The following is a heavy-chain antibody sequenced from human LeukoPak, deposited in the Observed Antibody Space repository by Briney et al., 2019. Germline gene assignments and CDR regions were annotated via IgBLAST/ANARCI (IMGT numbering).Heavy chain of an antibody. CDR3: ARILTGYSRLMFWAEREYYYYMDV. V-gene: IGHV1-18*01. CDR2: ISAYNGNT. D-gene: IGHD3-9*01. Sequence: ASVKVSCKASGYTFNSYGISWVRQAPGQGLEWMGWISAYNGNTNYAQKLQGRVTMTTDTSTSTAYMELRSLRSDDTAVYYCARILTGYSRLMFWAEREYYYYMDVWGKGTTVTISS. J-gene: IGHJ6*03. CDR1: GYTFNSYG.